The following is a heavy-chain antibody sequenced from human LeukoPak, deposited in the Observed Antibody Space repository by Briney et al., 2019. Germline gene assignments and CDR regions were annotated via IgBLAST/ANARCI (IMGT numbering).Heavy chain of an antibody. CDR1: GRLLSSYY. CDR2: IYYSGNT. D-gene: IGHD6-19*01. V-gene: IGHV4-59*01. J-gene: IGHJ5*02. Sequence: SETLSLTCTVSGRLLSSYYWSCIRQPPGKALEWIGYIYYSGNTNHNPSLKSQVNISVDTSKNQFSLKLSSVTAADTAVYYCARDAVAGTGAVWWFDPWGQGTLVTVSS. CDR3: ARDAVAGTGAVWWFDP.